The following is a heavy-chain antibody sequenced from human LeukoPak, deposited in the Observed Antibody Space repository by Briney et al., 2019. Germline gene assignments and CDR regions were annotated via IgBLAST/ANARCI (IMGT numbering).Heavy chain of an antibody. J-gene: IGHJ3*02. D-gene: IGHD3-10*01. V-gene: IGHV3-73*01. CDR3: ARVGYFYVSGSPLGAFDI. CDR2: IRSKANSYAT. Sequence: GGSLRLSCAASGFTFSGSAMHWVRQASGKGLEWVGRIRSKANSYATAYAASVKGRFTISRDDSKNTAYLQMNSLKTEDTAVYYCARVGYFYVSGSPLGAFDIWGQGTMVTVSS. CDR1: GFTFSGSA.